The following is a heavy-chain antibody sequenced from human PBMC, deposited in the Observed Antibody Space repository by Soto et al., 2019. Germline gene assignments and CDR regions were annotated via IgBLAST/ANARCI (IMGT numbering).Heavy chain of an antibody. CDR1: GGSISSGGYY. CDR3: ARALRTPFDP. Sequence: SETLSLTCTVSGGSISSGGYYWSWIRQHPGKGLEWIGYIYYSGSTYYNPSLKSRVTISVDTSKSQFSLKLSSVTAADTAVYYCARALRTPFDPWGQGTLVTVSS. D-gene: IGHD2-2*01. V-gene: IGHV4-31*03. CDR2: IYYSGST. J-gene: IGHJ5*02.